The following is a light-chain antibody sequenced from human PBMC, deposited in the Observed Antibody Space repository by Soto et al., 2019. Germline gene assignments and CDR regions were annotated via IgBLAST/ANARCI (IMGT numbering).Light chain of an antibody. Sequence: QSVLTQPPSASGTPGQRVTISCSGSSSNIGSNTVNWYQQLPGTAPKLLMYSNNQRPSGVPDRLSGSKSGTSASLAISGLQSEDEADYYCATWDDSLNGEVFGGGTQLTVL. CDR3: ATWDDSLNGEV. CDR2: SNN. CDR1: SSNIGSNT. J-gene: IGLJ2*01. V-gene: IGLV1-44*01.